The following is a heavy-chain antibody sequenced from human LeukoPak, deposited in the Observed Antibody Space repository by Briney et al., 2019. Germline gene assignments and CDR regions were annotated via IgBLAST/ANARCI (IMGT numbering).Heavy chain of an antibody. V-gene: IGHV3-21*01. J-gene: IGHJ4*02. Sequence: GALGLPRAGLGFTFNSYFMEWVRPASRKGLEGVSSISSSSSYIYYADSVRGRFPISRDNAKNSLYLQMNSLRAEDTAVYYCARVAAAGTKEYDYWGQGTLVTVSS. CDR1: GFTFNSYF. D-gene: IGHD6-13*01. CDR3: ARVAAAGTKEYDY. CDR2: ISSSSSYI.